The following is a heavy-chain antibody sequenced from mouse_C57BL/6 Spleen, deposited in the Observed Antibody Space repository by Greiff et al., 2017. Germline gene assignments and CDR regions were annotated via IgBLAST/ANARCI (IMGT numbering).Heavy chain of an antibody. CDR1: GYTFTDYY. J-gene: IGHJ2*01. D-gene: IGHD2-14*01. V-gene: IGHV1-26*01. Sequence: EVKLQQSGPELVKPGASVKISCKASGYTFTDYYMNWVKQSHGKSLEWIGDINPNNGGTSYNQKFKGKATLTVDKSSSTAYMELRSLTSEDSAVYYCARSGRGYPYFDYWGQGTTLTVSA. CDR2: INPNNGGT. CDR3: ARSGRGYPYFDY.